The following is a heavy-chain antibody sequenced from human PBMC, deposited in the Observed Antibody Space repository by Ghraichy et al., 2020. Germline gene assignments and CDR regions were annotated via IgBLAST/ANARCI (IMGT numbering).Heavy chain of an antibody. D-gene: IGHD3-3*01. V-gene: IGHV3-11*03. Sequence: GGSLRLSCSASGIINSDYYMSSIRQAPGKGLEWVSYVSRDITFTNYADSVKGRFTITRDNAKNSMYLQMDNLRVEDTAVYYCATGDNLWSRYSFDSWGRGTLVTVSS. J-gene: IGHJ4*02. CDR2: VSRDITFT. CDR3: ATGDNLWSRYSFDS. CDR1: GIINSDYY.